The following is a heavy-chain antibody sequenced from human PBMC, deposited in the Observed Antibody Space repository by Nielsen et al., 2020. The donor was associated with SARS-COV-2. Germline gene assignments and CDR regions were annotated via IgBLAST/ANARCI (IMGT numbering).Heavy chain of an antibody. J-gene: IGHJ5*02. CDR1: GFTFDDYA. D-gene: IGHD2-21*01. CDR3: ARVVGNWFDP. CDR2: ISWNSGSI. Sequence: SLKISCAASGFTFDDYAMHWVRQAPGKGLEWVSGISWNSGSIGYADSVKGRFTISREDAKNSFYLQMNSLRAEDTAVYHCARVVGNWFDPWGQGTLVTVSS. V-gene: IGHV3-9*01.